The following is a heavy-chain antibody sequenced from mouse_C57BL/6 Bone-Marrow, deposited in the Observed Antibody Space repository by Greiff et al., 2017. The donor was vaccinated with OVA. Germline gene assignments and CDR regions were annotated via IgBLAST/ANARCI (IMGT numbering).Heavy chain of an antibody. Sequence: QVQLQQSGAELVKPGASVKISCKASGYAFSSYWMNWVKQRPGKGLEWIGQIYPGDGATNYNGKLKGKATLTAHKSSSTAYRQLSSLTSEDSAVYFCARVGEPPAMDYWGQGTSVTVSS. J-gene: IGHJ4*01. CDR2: IYPGDGAT. V-gene: IGHV1-80*01. CDR1: GYAFSSYW. CDR3: ARVGEPPAMDY.